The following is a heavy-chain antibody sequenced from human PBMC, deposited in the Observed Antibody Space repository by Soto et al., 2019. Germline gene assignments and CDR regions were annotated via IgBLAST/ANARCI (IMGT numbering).Heavy chain of an antibody. V-gene: IGHV3-48*03. D-gene: IGHD6-6*01. CDR2: ISSSGSTI. Sequence: EVQLVESGGGLVQPGGSLRLSCAASGFTFSSYEMNWVRQAPGKGLEWVSYISSSGSTIYYADSVKGRFTISRDNAKNSLYLQMNSLRAEDTAVYYCARDRVSAPPVPFDYWGQGTLVTVSS. J-gene: IGHJ4*02. CDR1: GFTFSSYE. CDR3: ARDRVSAPPVPFDY.